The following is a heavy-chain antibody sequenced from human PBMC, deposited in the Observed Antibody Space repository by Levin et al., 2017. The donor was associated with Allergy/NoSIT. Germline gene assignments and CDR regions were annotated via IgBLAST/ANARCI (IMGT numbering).Heavy chain of an antibody. V-gene: IGHV4-4*02. CDR2: IYDSGTT. CDR3: ARALTPGRSFDY. D-gene: IGHD1-14*01. Sequence: SETLSLTCAVSGASIRSSDWWTWVRQPPGKGLEWIGEIYDSGTTNYNPSLKSRVTISVDKSKNQFSLNLSSVTAADTAVYYCARALTPGRSFDYWGQGSLVTVSS. J-gene: IGHJ4*02. CDR1: GASIRSSDW.